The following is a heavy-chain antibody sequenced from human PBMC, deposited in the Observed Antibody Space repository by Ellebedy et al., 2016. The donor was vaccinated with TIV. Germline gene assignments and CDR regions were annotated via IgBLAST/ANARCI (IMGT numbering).Heavy chain of an antibody. Sequence: GGSLRLSCAASAFSFSSYWMTWVRQAPGKGLEWVANIRQDGSEKYNVDSVTGRFTISRDNAKNSLYLQMNSLRAEDTAVYYCATDGSYGDYLSPAHAFVFWGQGTKVTVSS. CDR1: AFSFSSYW. V-gene: IGHV3-7*01. CDR3: ATDGSYGDYLSPAHAFVF. CDR2: IRQDGSEK. D-gene: IGHD4-17*01. J-gene: IGHJ3*01.